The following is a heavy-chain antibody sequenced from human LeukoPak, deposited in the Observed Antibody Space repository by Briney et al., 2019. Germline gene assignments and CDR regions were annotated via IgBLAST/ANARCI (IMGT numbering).Heavy chain of an antibody. CDR3: ASLNAYCSSPACHLNAFDF. V-gene: IGHV4-34*01. CDR1: GGSFSGYY. J-gene: IGHJ3*01. D-gene: IGHD2-2*01. Sequence: PSETLSLTCAVYGGSFSGYYWSWFRLPPGKGLEWIGEVNYSGKTSYSPSLKSRVIISIDTSKNQFSLNLNSVTAADTAVYYYASLNAYCSSPACHLNAFDFWGQGTMVTVSS. CDR2: VNYSGKT.